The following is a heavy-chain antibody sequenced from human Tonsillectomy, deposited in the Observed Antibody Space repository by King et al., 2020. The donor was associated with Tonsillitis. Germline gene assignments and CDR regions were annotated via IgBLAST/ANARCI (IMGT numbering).Heavy chain of an antibody. D-gene: IGHD3-3*01. CDR3: ARQIGVVSWYH. CDR1: GFTFSHYW. J-gene: IGHJ5*02. CDR2: TNIDGCIL. V-gene: IGHV3-74*01. Sequence: VQLVESGGGLVQPGGSLRLSCAASGFTFSHYWRHWVRLAPGKGLVWVSRTNIDGCILKYADSVKGRFTISRDNAKSTRYLQMNSLRAEDTAVYYCARQIGVVSWYHWGQGTLVTVSS.